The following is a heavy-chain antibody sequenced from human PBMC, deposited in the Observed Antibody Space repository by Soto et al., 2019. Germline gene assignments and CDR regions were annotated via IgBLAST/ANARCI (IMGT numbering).Heavy chain of an antibody. V-gene: IGHV1-18*01. J-gene: IGHJ6*02. D-gene: IGHD3-3*01. CDR3: ARDAAYNDFWGGVMELYSYNMDV. CDR1: GYNFANYG. CDR2: IGAHNGDT. Sequence: QVQLVQSEVEVKKPGASLKVSCRASGYNFANYGISWVRQAPGQGLEWMGWIGAHNGDTKYAQKVQGRVTMIADTSTSTAYMEMWSLRSDDTAVYYCARDAAYNDFWGGVMELYSYNMDVWGQGTTVTV.